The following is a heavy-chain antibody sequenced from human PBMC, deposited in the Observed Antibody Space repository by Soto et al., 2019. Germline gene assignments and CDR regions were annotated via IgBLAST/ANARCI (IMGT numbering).Heavy chain of an antibody. D-gene: IGHD1-26*01. J-gene: IGHJ4*02. CDR2: IYYSGST. Sequence: SETLSLTCTVSGGSISSYYWSWIRQPPGKGLEWIGYIYYSGSTNYNPSLKSRVTISVDTSKNQFSLKLSSVTAADTAVYYCAREGFGDSGSYFVVWGQGTLVTVSS. CDR1: GGSISSYY. CDR3: AREGFGDSGSYFVV. V-gene: IGHV4-59*01.